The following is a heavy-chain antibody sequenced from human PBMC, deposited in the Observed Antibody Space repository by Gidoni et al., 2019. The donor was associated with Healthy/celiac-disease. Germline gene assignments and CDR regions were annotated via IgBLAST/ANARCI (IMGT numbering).Heavy chain of an antibody. V-gene: IGHV3-43D*03. CDR1: GFSFDDYA. CDR2: ISWDGGST. CDR3: AKEGPIAAGWESGYYFDY. Sequence: EVQLVESGGVVVQPGGSLRLSGAASGFSFDDYAMHWVRQAPGKGLEWVSLISWDGGSTYYADSVKGRFTISRDNSKNSLYLQMNSLRAEDTALYYCAKEGPIAAGWESGYYFDYWGQGTLVTVSS. J-gene: IGHJ4*02. D-gene: IGHD6-13*01.